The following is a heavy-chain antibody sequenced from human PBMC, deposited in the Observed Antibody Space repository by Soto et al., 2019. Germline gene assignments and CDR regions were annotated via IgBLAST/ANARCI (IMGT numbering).Heavy chain of an antibody. J-gene: IGHJ4*02. D-gene: IGHD3-22*01. CDR1: GGTFSSYA. CDR3: ARDRRYYDSSGYYWGYFDY. CDR2: IIPIFGTA. Sequence: QVQLVQSGAEVKKPGSSVKVSCKASGGTFSSYAISWVRQAPGQGLEWMGGIIPIFGTANYAQKFQGRVTSTADESTSTAYMELSSLRSEDTAVYYCARDRRYYDSSGYYWGYFDYWGQGTLVTVSS. V-gene: IGHV1-69*01.